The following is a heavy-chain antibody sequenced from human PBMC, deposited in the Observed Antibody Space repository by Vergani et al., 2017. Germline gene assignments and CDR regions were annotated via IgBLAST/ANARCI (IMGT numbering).Heavy chain of an antibody. V-gene: IGHV3-30-3*01. D-gene: IGHD5-24*01. CDR2: ISYDGSNK. CDR1: GFTFSSYA. CDR3: PQLGFDY. Sequence: VQLVESGGGLVQPGRSLRLSCAASGFTFSSYAMHWVRQAPGKGLEWVAVISYDGSNKYYADSVKGRFTISRDNSKNTLYLQMNSLRAEDTAVYYCPQLGFDYWGQGTLVTVSS. J-gene: IGHJ4*02.